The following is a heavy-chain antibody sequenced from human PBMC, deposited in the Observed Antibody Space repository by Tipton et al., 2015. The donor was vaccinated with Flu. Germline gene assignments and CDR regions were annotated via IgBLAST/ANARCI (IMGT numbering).Heavy chain of an antibody. J-gene: IGHJ4*02. CDR3: ISDVGVLRYAG. Sequence: QLVQSGGGLVQPGGSLRLSCTASGFTFHDAWMSWVRQAPGKGLEWVGRILSKTDGGTTDYAAPVKGRFTISRDNSKNTVYLQMNSLKTGDTAMYYCISDVGVLRYAGWGQGTLVTVSS. CDR2: ILSKTDGGTT. CDR1: GFTFHDAW. D-gene: IGHD3-9*01. V-gene: IGHV3-15*01.